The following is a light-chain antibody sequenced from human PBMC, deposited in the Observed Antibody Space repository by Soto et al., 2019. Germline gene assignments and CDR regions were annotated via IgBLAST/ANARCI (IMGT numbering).Light chain of an antibody. CDR3: YTYALSPLYG. V-gene: IGLV2-23*01. J-gene: IGLJ1*01. Sequence: QSALTQPASVSGSPGQSITISCTGISSDVGSYNHVSWYQQHPGKAPKLMIYEGSERPSGISNRFSGSKSGNTASLTISGPQAEDESDYNCYTYALSPLYGFATGTKLTVL. CDR1: SSDVGSYNH. CDR2: EGS.